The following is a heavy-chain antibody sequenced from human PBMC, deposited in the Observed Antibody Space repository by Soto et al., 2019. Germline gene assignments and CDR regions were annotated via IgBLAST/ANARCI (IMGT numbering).Heavy chain of an antibody. CDR1: GFTFSSYA. J-gene: IGHJ4*02. D-gene: IGHD6-19*01. V-gene: IGHV3-23*01. CDR3: AKLASIAVAGFDY. CDR2: ISGRGDTT. Sequence: GGSLRLSCAASGFTFSSYAMSWVRQAPGKGLEWVSTISGRGDTTYYAESVKGRFSISRDNSKNTLYLQMNSLRAEDTAVYYCAKLASIAVAGFDYWGQGTLVTVSS.